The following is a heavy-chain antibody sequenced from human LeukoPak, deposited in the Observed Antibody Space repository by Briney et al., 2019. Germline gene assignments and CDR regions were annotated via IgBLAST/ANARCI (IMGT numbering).Heavy chain of an antibody. CDR1: GGSISPLY. CDR2: IYCSGTT. CDR3: ARGGVAAKYYFDS. J-gene: IGHJ4*02. Sequence: SETLSLTCTVSGGSISPLYWSWIRQPPGKGLEFIGYIYCSGTTNYNHSLKSRVTLSVDTSKNQFSLKLSSVTAADTAVYYCARGGVAAKYYFDSWGQGTLVTVSS. V-gene: IGHV4-59*11. D-gene: IGHD3-10*01.